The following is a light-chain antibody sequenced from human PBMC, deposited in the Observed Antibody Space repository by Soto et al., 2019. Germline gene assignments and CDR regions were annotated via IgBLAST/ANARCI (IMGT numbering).Light chain of an antibody. V-gene: IGLV1-51*01. CDR3: GTWDSSLSAYV. Sequence: QYVLTHPPSVSSAPGHKVTISCSGSTFNIGNNFVSWYQQLPGTAPKVLIYDNNKRPSGIPDRFSASKSGTSATLGITGLQTGDEAVYYCGTWDSSLSAYVFGTGTKVTAL. J-gene: IGLJ1*01. CDR2: DNN. CDR1: TFNIGNNF.